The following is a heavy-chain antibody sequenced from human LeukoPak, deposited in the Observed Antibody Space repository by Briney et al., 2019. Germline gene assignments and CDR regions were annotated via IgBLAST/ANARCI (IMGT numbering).Heavy chain of an antibody. CDR1: GFTVSSNY. Sequence: GGSLRLSCAASGFTVSSNYMSWVRQAPGKGLAWVSVMYSGGSTYYADSVKGRFTISRDNSKNTLYLQMHSLRAEATAVYYCARDSTGYYYMDVWGKGTTVTISS. CDR3: ARDSTGYYYMDV. V-gene: IGHV3-53*01. D-gene: IGHD3-9*01. J-gene: IGHJ6*03. CDR2: MYSGGST.